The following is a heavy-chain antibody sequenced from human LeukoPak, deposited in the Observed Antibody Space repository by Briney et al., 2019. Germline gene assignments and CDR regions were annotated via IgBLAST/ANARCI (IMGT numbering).Heavy chain of an antibody. D-gene: IGHD1-26*01. CDR3: AKDLEGATTSD. J-gene: IGHJ4*02. Sequence: GGSLGLSCAASGFTFSSYAMSWVRQAPGKGLEWVSAISGSGGSTYYADSVKGRFTISRDNSKNTLYLQMNSLRAEDTAVYYCAKDLEGATTSDWGQGTLVTVSS. CDR1: GFTFSSYA. V-gene: IGHV3-23*01. CDR2: ISGSGGST.